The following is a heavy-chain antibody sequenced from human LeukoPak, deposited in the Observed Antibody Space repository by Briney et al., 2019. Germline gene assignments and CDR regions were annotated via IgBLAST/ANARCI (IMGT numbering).Heavy chain of an antibody. J-gene: IGHJ3*01. Sequence: TGGSLRLSCAASGFTFSSYEMNWVRQAPGKGLEWVSYISSGSTIYYADSVKGRFTISRDNAKNSLYLQMNSLRAEDTAVYYCARFSCSYCGGDLWGQGTMVTVSS. D-gene: IGHD2-21*01. CDR1: GFTFSSYE. CDR2: ISSGSTI. V-gene: IGHV3-48*03. CDR3: ARFSCSYCGGDL.